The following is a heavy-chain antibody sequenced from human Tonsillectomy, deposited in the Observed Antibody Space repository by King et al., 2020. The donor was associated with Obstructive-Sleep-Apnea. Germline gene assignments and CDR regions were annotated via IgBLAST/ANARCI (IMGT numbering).Heavy chain of an antibody. D-gene: IGHD1-26*01. V-gene: IGHV3-15*01. J-gene: IGHJ5*02. CDR1: EFTFSNAW. Sequence: DVQLQESGGGLVKPGGSLRLSCAASEFTFSNAWSWVRQAPGKGLEWVGRIKRKTDGGTTDYSAPVKGRFTISRDDSKNTLYLQMNSLKTEDTAVYYCIKLSSSGTYTFDPWGQGALVTVSS. CDR2: IKRKTDGGTT. CDR3: IKLSSSGTYTFDP.